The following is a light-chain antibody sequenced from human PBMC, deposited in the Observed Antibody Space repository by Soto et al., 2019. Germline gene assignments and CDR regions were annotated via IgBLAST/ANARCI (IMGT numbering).Light chain of an antibody. CDR2: EVT. V-gene: IGLV2-14*01. Sequence: QSVLSQPASVSGSPGQTITISCTGTSTDVGGYNSVSWYQQHPGKAPKLIIYEVTHRPSGVSDRFSGSKSGNTASLTISGLQAEDEADYYCSSYTSSSNLVFGGGTKLTVL. CDR3: SSYTSSSNLV. CDR1: STDVGGYNS. J-gene: IGLJ2*01.